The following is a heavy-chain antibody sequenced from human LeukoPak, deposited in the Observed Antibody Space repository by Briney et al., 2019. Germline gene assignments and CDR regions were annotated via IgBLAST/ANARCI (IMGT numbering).Heavy chain of an antibody. J-gene: IGHJ4*02. V-gene: IGHV1-69*13. CDR2: IIPIFGTA. Sequence: SVKVSCKASGGTFSSYAISWVRQAPGQGLEWMGGIIPIFGTANYAQKFQGRVSITADESTSTAYMELSSLRSEDTAVYYCAHHGDYDFWSGYFDYWGQGTLVTVSS. CDR1: GGTFSSYA. D-gene: IGHD3-3*01. CDR3: AHHGDYDFWSGYFDY.